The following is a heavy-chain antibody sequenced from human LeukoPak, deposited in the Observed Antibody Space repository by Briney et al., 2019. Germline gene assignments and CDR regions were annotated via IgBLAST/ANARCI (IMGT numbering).Heavy chain of an antibody. D-gene: IGHD7-27*01. CDR3: VRNWGLDY. J-gene: IGHJ4*02. CDR1: GFTFNIHA. Sequence: PGGSLRLSCAASGFTFNIHAMTWARQAPGRGLEWVSVISPNGDTTFYADSVKGRFTISRDNSKNMVFLQMDSLGAEDMAVYYCVRNWGLDYWGQGTLVTVSS. CDR2: ISPNGDTT. V-gene: IGHV3-23*01.